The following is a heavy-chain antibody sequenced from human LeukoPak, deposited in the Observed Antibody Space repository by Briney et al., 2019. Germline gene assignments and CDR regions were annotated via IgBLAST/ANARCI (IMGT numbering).Heavy chain of an antibody. CDR1: GFNFSHAW. CDR2: IKSKTDGGTT. Sequence: GGSLRLSCAVSGFNFSHAWMSWVRQAPGRGLEWVGRIKSKTDGGTTDYAAPVKGRFTISRDDSKNTLYMQVNSLKTEDTAAYYCSTDPQHLAPLAYWGQGTLVTVSP. CDR3: STDPQHLAPLAY. D-gene: IGHD3-3*02. V-gene: IGHV3-15*01. J-gene: IGHJ4*02.